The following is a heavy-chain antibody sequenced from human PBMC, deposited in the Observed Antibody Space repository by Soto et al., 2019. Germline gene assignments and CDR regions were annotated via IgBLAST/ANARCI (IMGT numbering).Heavy chain of an antibody. CDR1: GGSFSGYY. J-gene: IGHJ6*03. CDR3: ARATYYYGSVSHYSSYITV. D-gene: IGHD3-10*01. V-gene: IGHV4-34*01. Sequence: PSETLSLTCAVYGGSFSGYYWSWIRQPPGKGLEWIGEINHSGSTNYNPSLKSRVTISVDTSKNQFSLKLSSVTAADTAVYYCARATYYYGSVSHYSSYITVWPKGTTVTFSS. CDR2: INHSGST.